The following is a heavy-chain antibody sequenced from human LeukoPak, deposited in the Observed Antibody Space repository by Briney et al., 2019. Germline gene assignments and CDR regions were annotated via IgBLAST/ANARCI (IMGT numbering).Heavy chain of an antibody. V-gene: IGHV4-34*01. CDR1: GGSFSDYY. CDR2: INHSGST. D-gene: IGHD6-13*01. J-gene: IGHJ5*02. CDR3: ARGSSVLSIAAANWFDP. Sequence: SETLSLTCAVYGGSFSDYYWTWIRHPPGKGLEWIGEINHSGSTNYDPSLKSRVTISVDTSKNQFSLKLSSVTAADTAVYYCARGSSVLSIAAANWFDPWGQGTLVTVSS.